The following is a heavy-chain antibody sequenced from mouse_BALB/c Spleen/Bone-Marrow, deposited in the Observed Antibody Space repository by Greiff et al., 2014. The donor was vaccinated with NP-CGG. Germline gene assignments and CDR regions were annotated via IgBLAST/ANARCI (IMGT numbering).Heavy chain of an antibody. J-gene: IGHJ3*01. CDR3: AIYYYGSSGFAY. Sequence: EVMLVESGAELVKPGASVKLSCTASGFNIKDTYMHWVKQRPEQGLEWIGRIDPANGNTKYDPKFQGKATMTADTSFNTAYLQLSSLTSEDTAVYYCAIYYYGSSGFAYWGQGTLVTVSA. CDR1: GFNIKDTY. D-gene: IGHD1-1*01. V-gene: IGHV14-3*02. CDR2: IDPANGNT.